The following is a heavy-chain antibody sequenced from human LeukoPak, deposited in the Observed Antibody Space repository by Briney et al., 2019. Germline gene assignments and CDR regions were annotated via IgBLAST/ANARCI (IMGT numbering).Heavy chain of an antibody. CDR3: AIPNTVNSGSYRDAFDI. Sequence: SETLSLTCTVSGGSISSYYWSWIRQPPGKGLEWIGYMYYSGSTNYNPSLKSRVAISVDTSKNQFSLKLSSVTAADTAVYYCAIPNTVNSGSYRDAFDIWGQGTMVTVSS. D-gene: IGHD1-26*01. CDR2: MYYSGST. J-gene: IGHJ3*02. V-gene: IGHV4-59*12. CDR1: GGSISSYY.